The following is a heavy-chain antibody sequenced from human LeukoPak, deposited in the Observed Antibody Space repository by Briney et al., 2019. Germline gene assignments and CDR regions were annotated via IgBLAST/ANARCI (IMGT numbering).Heavy chain of an antibody. V-gene: IGHV1-3*01. Sequence: ASVKVSCKASGYTFTSYAMHWVRQAPGQRLEWMGWINAGNGNTKYSQKFQGRVTITRDTPASTAYMELSSLRSEDTAVYYCARDLTMVRGVTQPTDAFDIWGQGTMVTVSS. CDR2: INAGNGNT. CDR1: GYTFTSYA. CDR3: ARDLTMVRGVTQPTDAFDI. D-gene: IGHD3-10*01. J-gene: IGHJ3*02.